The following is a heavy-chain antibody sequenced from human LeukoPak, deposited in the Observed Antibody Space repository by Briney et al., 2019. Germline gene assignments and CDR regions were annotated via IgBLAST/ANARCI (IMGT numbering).Heavy chain of an antibody. D-gene: IGHD6-13*01. CDR3: ARGEGDSSSWYGDYYYGMDV. CDR1: GFTFSSYS. J-gene: IGHJ6*02. Sequence: GGSLRLSCAASGFTFSSYSMNWVRQAPGKGLEWVSSISSSSGYIYYADSVKGRFTISRDNAKNSLYLQMNSLRAEDTAVCYCARGEGDSSSWYGDYYYGMDVWGQGTTVTVSS. CDR2: ISSSSGYI. V-gene: IGHV3-21*01.